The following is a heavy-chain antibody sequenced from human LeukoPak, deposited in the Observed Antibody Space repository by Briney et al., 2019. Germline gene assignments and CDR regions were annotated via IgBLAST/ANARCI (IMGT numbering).Heavy chain of an antibody. J-gene: IGHJ4*02. CDR3: ARGSIAAAAADY. Sequence: ASVKVPCKASGYTFTSYAMHWVRQAPGQRLEWMGWINAGNGNTKYSQKFQGRVTITRDTSASTAYMELSSLRSEDTAVYYCARGSIAAAAADYWGQGTLVTVSS. V-gene: IGHV1-3*01. CDR1: GYTFTSYA. D-gene: IGHD6-6*01. CDR2: INAGNGNT.